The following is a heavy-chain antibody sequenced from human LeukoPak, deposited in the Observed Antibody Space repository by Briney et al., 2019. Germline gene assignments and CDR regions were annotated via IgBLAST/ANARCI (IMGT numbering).Heavy chain of an antibody. CDR1: GFTFSYCG. CDR2: IWYDGTNI. D-gene: IGHD3-22*01. CDR3: ARARDNYGISGFSALDY. V-gene: IGHV3-33*01. J-gene: IGHJ4*02. Sequence: TGGSLRLSCAASGFTFSYCGMHWVRQAPGKGLEWVAVIWYDGTNIDYADSVKGRFTISRDSSKNTLYLQINSLRAEDTAVYYCARARDNYGISGFSALDYWGQGTLATVSS.